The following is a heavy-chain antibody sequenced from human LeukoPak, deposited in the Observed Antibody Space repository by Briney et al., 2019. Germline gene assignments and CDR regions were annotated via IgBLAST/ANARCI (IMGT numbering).Heavy chain of an antibody. V-gene: IGHV3-23*01. CDR2: ISGRGGST. Sequence: GGSLRLPCAASGFTFSNYAMSWVRQAVGKGLEWVSTISGRGGSTYYADSVKGRFTISRDNSRNTLYLQMNSLRAEDTAVYYCSYYYDSSGYLDYWGQGTLVTVSS. J-gene: IGHJ4*02. CDR3: SYYYDSSGYLDY. CDR1: GFTFSNYA. D-gene: IGHD3-22*01.